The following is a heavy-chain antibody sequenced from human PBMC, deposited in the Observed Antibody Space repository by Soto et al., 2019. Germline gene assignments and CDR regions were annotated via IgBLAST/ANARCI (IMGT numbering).Heavy chain of an antibody. V-gene: IGHV3-30*01. CDR3: ARDPHRSGFSGYGYFDY. CDR1: GFIFSNCA. D-gene: IGHD5-12*01. Sequence: LILSCAASGFIFSNCAIHWVRDAAVKLLEWVAGISNDGGNEYYADSVKGRFTISRDNSKNTLYLQMNSLRGEDTAVYYCARDPHRSGFSGYGYFDYWGQGTLVTVSS. CDR2: ISNDGGNE. J-gene: IGHJ4*02.